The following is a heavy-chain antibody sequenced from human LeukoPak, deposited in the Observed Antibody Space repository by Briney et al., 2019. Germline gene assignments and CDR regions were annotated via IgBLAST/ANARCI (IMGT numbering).Heavy chain of an antibody. Sequence: GGSLRLSCAASGFAVSSKYMTWVRQAPGKGMEWVAVIYSDGSTFHADSVKGRFTISRDNAKNTLFLQMNSLKPEVTAVYYCARGPWDYWGQGTLVTVSS. CDR1: GFAVSSKY. CDR2: IYSDGST. V-gene: IGHV3-53*05. J-gene: IGHJ4*02. CDR3: ARGPWDY.